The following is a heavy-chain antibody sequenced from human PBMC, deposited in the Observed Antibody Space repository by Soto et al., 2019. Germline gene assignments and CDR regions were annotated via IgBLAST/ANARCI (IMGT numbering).Heavy chain of an antibody. Sequence: GGSLRLSCAASGFTFSSYAMSWVRQAPGKGLEWVSAISGSGGSTYYADSVKGRFTISRDNSKNTLYLQMNSLRAEDTAVYYCASNPLVVVPPRLFDYWGQGTLVTVSS. CDR2: ISGSGGST. J-gene: IGHJ4*02. CDR1: GFTFSSYA. V-gene: IGHV3-23*01. CDR3: ASNPLVVVPPRLFDY. D-gene: IGHD3-22*01.